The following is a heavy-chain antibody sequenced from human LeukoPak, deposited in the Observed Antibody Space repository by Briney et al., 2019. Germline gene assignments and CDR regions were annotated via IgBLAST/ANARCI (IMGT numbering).Heavy chain of an antibody. CDR3: VRGVGGSSRVRYYYMDV. CDR2: IYTSWRT. D-gene: IGHD1-26*01. CDR1: GGSICSGMSY. V-gene: IGHV4-61*02. Sequence: PPETLSLTCTVPGGSICSGMSYWSWIRHPAGKGLEWIVRIYTSWRTNYNPSLKSRVTMSIDKSINQFSLKLSSVTAADTAVYYCVRGVGGSSRVRYYYMDVWGKGTTVTVSS. J-gene: IGHJ6*03.